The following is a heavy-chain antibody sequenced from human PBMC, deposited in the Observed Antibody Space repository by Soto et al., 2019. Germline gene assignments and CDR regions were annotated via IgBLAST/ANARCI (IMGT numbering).Heavy chain of an antibody. Sequence: PSETLSLTCTVSGDSITSTSYYWGWIRQPSGKGLEWIGCIHYSGSTYYNPSLRSRVTSSVDTSKNQFSLEVSSVTAADTAVYYCARRLFSSTWPSYFDYWGEGTLVTVSS. CDR2: IHYSGST. CDR3: ARRLFSSTWPSYFDY. D-gene: IGHD6-13*01. J-gene: IGHJ4*02. CDR1: GDSITSTSYY. V-gene: IGHV4-39*01.